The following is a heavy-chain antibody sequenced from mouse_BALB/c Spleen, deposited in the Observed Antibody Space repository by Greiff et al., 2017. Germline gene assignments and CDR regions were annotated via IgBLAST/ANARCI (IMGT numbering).Heavy chain of an antibody. CDR3: ARSEITTSYWYFDV. Sequence: VQLQQSGPELVKPGASVKMSCKASGYTFTDYVISWVKQRTGQGLEWIGEIYPGSGSTYYNEKFKGKATLTADKSSNTAYMQLSSLTSEDSAVYFCARSEITTSYWYFDVWGAGTTVTVSS. CDR1: GYTFTDYV. J-gene: IGHJ1*01. CDR2: IYPGSGST. D-gene: IGHD2-4*01. V-gene: IGHV1-77*01.